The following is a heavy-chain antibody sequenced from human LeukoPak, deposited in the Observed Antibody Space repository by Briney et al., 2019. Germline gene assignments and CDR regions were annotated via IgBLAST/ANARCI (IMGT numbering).Heavy chain of an antibody. CDR2: ISSSGSTI. Sequence: PGGSLRLSCAASGFTFSDYYMSWIRQAPGKGLEWVSYISSSGSTIYYADSVKGRFTISRDNAKNSLYLQMNSLRADDTAVYYCARDRVSYYDSSGYFPNDYWGQGTLVTVSS. J-gene: IGHJ4*02. CDR1: GFTFSDYY. CDR3: ARDRVSYYDSSGYFPNDY. V-gene: IGHV3-11*01. D-gene: IGHD3-22*01.